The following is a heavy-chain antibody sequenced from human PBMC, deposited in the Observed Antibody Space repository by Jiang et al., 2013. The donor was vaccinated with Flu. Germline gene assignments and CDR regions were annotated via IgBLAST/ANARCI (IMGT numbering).Heavy chain of an antibody. CDR2: ISAYNGNT. CDR3: ARDPLLPELVHQGINYFDY. V-gene: IGHV1-18*01. Sequence: AEVKKPGASVKVSCKASGYTFTSYGISWVRQAPGQGLEWMGWISAYNGNTNYAQKLQGRVTMTTDTSTSTAYMELRSLRSDDTAVYYCARDPLLPELVHQGINYFDYWAREPWSPSPQ. D-gene: IGHD6-6*01. J-gene: IGHJ4*02. CDR1: GYTFTSYG.